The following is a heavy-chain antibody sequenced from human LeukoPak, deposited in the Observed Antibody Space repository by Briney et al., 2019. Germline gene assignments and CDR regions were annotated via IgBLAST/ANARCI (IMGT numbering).Heavy chain of an antibody. CDR3: ARARQWLVPYYFDY. D-gene: IGHD6-19*01. CDR2: INPNSGST. J-gene: IGHJ4*02. CDR1: GYSFTSYY. V-gene: IGHV1-46*01. Sequence: ASVKVSCKASGYSFTSYYMHWVRQAPGQGLEWMGIINPNSGSTNYTEKFQGRVTLTRDTSTSTVYMELTSLRSEDTAMYYCARARQWLVPYYFDYWGQGPLVTVAS.